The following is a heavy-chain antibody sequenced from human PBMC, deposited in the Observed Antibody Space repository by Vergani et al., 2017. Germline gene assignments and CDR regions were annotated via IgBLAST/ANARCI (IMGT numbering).Heavy chain of an antibody. CDR1: GGSISSGSYY. J-gene: IGHJ6*02. CDR3: ARDRLDSTTWPFLLLEMDV. D-gene: IGHD6-13*01. Sequence: QVQLQESGPGLVRPSQTLSLTCTVSGGSISSGSYYWSWFRQPAGKGLEWIGRFYTGGGTSYNPSLKSRVTISVDTSKNLFSLPLSSVTAAATAVYYCARDRLDSTTWPFLLLEMDVWGQGTTVTVSS. V-gene: IGHV4-61*02. CDR2: FYTGGGT.